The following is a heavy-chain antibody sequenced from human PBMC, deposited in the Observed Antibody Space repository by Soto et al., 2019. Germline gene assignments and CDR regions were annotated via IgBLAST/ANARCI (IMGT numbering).Heavy chain of an antibody. D-gene: IGHD4-17*01. CDR3: AKDAISGDGIWLMDS. J-gene: IGHJ5*02. V-gene: IGHV3-23*01. CDR2: LLRSGSSA. CDR1: GFTFRNYA. Sequence: LRLSCAASGFTFRNYAMTWARQAPGKGLEWVSSLLRSGSSAYYADSVRGRFTISSDTSANSLYLQMDNLRAEDTAIYYCAKDAISGDGIWLMDSWGQGTVVTVSS.